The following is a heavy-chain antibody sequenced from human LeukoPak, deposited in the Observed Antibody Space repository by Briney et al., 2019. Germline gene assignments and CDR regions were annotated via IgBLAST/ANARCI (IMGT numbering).Heavy chain of an antibody. CDR3: ARAAPYYYYMDV. CDR1: GGSISSGGYY. V-gene: IGHV4-31*03. Sequence: PSETLSLTCTVSGGSISSGGYYWSWIRQHPGKGLEWIGYIYYSGSTYYNPSLKSRVTISVDTSKNQFSLELSSVTAADTAVYYCARAAPYYYYMDVWGKGTTVTVSS. J-gene: IGHJ6*03. CDR2: IYYSGST.